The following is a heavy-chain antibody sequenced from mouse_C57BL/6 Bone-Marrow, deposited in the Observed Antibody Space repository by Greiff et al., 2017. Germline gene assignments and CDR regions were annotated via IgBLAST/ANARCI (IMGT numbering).Heavy chain of an antibody. D-gene: IGHD1-1*01. CDR2: INPNNGGT. Sequence: EVQLQQSGPELVKPGASVKISCKASGYTFTDYYMNWVKQSHGKSLEWIGDINPNNGGTSYNQKFKGKATLTVDKSSSTAYMELRSLTSEDSAVYYCRYYYGTHWYFDVWGTGTTVTVSS. CDR1: GYTFTDYY. J-gene: IGHJ1*03. CDR3: RYYYGTHWYFDV. V-gene: IGHV1-26*01.